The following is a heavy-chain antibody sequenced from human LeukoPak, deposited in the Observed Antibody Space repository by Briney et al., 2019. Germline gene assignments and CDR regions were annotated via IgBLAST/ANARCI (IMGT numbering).Heavy chain of an antibody. Sequence: PGGSLRLSCAASGFTFSNFGMSWVRQAPGKGLEWVSTISGNAVATYYADSVKGRFTISRDNSKNTLYLQINSLEAEDTAIYYCAKRGSGTRLPTYYYYMDVWGKGTTVTVSS. J-gene: IGHJ6*03. CDR1: GFTFSNFG. CDR2: ISGNAVAT. V-gene: IGHV3-23*01. D-gene: IGHD2-15*01. CDR3: AKRGSGTRLPTYYYYMDV.